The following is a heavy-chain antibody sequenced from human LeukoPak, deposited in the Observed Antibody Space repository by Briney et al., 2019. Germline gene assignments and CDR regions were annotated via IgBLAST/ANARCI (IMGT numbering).Heavy chain of an antibody. D-gene: IGHD6-13*01. CDR3: AKEGSSWRTYYYYYGMDV. J-gene: IGHJ6*02. CDR1: GFTFSSYS. Sequence: GGSLRLSCAASGFTFSSYSMNWVRQAPGKGLEWVSYISSSSSTIYYADSVKGRFTISRDNSKNTLYLQMNSLRAEDTAVYYCAKEGSSWRTYYYYYGMDVWGQGTTVTVSS. CDR2: ISSSSSTI. V-gene: IGHV3-48*01.